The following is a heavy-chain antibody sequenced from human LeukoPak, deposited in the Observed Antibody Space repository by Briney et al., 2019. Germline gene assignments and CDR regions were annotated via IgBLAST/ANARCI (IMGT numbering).Heavy chain of an antibody. CDR2: INTNTGNP. CDR1: GYTFTSYA. J-gene: IGHJ5*02. CDR3: ARDKVVRGVIITPNWFDP. D-gene: IGHD3-10*01. V-gene: IGHV7-4-1*02. Sequence: ASVKVSCKASGYTFTSYAMNWVRQAPGQGLEWMGWINTNTGNPTYAQGFTGRFVFSLDTSVSTAYLQISSLKAEDTAVYYCARDKVVRGVIITPNWFDPWGQGTLVTVSS.